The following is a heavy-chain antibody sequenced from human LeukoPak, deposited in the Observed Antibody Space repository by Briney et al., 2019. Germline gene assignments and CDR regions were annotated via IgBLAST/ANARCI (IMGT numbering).Heavy chain of an antibody. D-gene: IGHD6-19*01. J-gene: IGHJ6*02. CDR3: ARNAIAVAAYNGMDV. CDR1: GGTFISYA. V-gene: IGHV1-69*13. CDR2: IIPIFGTA. Sequence: GASVKVSCKASGGTFISYAISWVRQAPGQGLEWMGGIIPIFGTANYAQKFQGRVTITADESTSTAYMELSSLRSEDTAVYYCARNAIAVAAYNGMDVWGQGTTVTVSS.